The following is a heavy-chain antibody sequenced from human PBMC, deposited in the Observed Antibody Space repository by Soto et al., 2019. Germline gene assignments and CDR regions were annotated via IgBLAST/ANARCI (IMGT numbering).Heavy chain of an antibody. CDR1: RGTFSSYA. Sequence: QVRLVQSGAEVKKPGSSVKVSCKASRGTFSSYAISWVRQAPGQGLEWMGGIIPIFGTANYAQKFQGRVTITADESTSTAYMELSSLRSEDTAVYYCARDGDGYKYRVPGYFDYWGQGTLVTVSS. D-gene: IGHD5-12*01. V-gene: IGHV1-69*01. CDR2: IIPIFGTA. J-gene: IGHJ4*02. CDR3: ARDGDGYKYRVPGYFDY.